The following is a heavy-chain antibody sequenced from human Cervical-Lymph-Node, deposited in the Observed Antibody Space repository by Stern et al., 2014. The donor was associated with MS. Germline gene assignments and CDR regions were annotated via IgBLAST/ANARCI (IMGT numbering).Heavy chain of an antibody. D-gene: IGHD6-13*01. J-gene: IGHJ5*02. V-gene: IGHV1-69*12. CDR1: GGTFSSIE. Sequence: VQLVQSGAEVKQPGSSMKVSCKASGGTFSSIEISWVRQAPGQGLEGSGGITPLFATQTYAQQVQGRVTIVADESTNPVNMELGRLRSKDTAVYYCVRDQGGIAAPWGQGTLVTVSS. CDR2: ITPLFATQ. CDR3: VRDQGGIAAP.